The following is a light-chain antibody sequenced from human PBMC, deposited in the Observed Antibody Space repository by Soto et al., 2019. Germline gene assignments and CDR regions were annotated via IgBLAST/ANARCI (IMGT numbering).Light chain of an antibody. CDR2: GAS. V-gene: IGKV3-20*01. CDR3: QQYGSSPIN. Sequence: EIVMTQSPATLTVSPVERATLSCMASQSAGTNLAWYQQKPGQAPRLLIHGASSRATGIPDRFSGSGSETDFTLTISRLEPEDFAVYYCQQYGSSPINFGQGTRLEIK. J-gene: IGKJ5*01. CDR1: QSAGTN.